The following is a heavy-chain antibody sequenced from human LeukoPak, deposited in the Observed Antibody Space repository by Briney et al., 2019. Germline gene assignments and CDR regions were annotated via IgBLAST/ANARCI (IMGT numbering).Heavy chain of an antibody. V-gene: IGHV4-4*07. J-gene: IGHJ3*02. D-gene: IGHD3-22*01. CDR2: IYTSGST. CDR1: GGSISSYY. CDR3: ARDLTGYYDSSGYYSPRNDAFDI. Sequence: SETLSLTCTVSGGSISSYYWSWIRQPAGKGLEWIGRIYTSGSTNYNPSLKSRVTMSVDTSKNQFSLKLSSVTAAGTAVYYCARDLTGYYDSSGYYSPRNDAFDIWGQGTMVTVSS.